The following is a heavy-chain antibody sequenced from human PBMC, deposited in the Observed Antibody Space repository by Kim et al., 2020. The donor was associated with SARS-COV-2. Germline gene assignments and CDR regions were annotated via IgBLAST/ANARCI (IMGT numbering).Heavy chain of an antibody. CDR1: GFTFSSYG. CDR3: AKALRTAPFDY. V-gene: IGHV3-30*18. J-gene: IGHJ4*02. CDR2: ISYDGSNK. D-gene: IGHD2-21*02. Sequence: GGSLRLSCAASGFTFSSYGMHCVRQAPGKGLEWVAVISYDGSNKYYADSVKGRFTISRDNSKNTLYLQMNSLSAEDTAVYYCAKALRTAPFDYWGQGTLVTVSS.